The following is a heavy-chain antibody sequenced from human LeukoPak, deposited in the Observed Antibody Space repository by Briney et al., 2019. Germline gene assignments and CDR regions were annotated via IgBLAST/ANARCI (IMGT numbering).Heavy chain of an antibody. J-gene: IGHJ4*02. V-gene: IGHV1-18*01. CDR1: GYTFSSYG. CDR3: ARAVRGYSYAYLPY. D-gene: IGHD5-18*01. CDR2: ISAYGGNT. Sequence: GASVKVSCKASGYTFSSYGISWVRQAPGQGLEWMGWISAYGGNTNYAQKLQGRVTMTTDTSTSTAYMELRSLRSDDTAVYYCARAVRGYSYAYLPYWGQGTLVTVSS.